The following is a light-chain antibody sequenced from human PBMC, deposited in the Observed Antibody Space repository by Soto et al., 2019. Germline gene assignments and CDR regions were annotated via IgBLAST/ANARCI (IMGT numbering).Light chain of an antibody. CDR1: SSAVVAYNY. CDR3: FSHRGGDSHV. CDR2: RAT. J-gene: IGLJ1*01. Sequence: QSALAQPASVSGSPGQSITISCTGTSSAVVAYNYVSWYQQYPGKAPKLMIYRATNRPSGVSNRFSGSKTGNTASLTISGLQAEDETDYYCFSHRGGDSHVFGTGTKVTVL. V-gene: IGLV2-14*01.